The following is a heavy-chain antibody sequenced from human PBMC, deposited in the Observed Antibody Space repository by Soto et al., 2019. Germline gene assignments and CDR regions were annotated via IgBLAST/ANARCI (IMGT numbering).Heavy chain of an antibody. CDR3: AKVTHPYATSGHSHLDY. V-gene: IGHV3-30*18. J-gene: IGHJ4*02. D-gene: IGHD3-22*01. CDR2: ISYDGSTE. CDR1: GFTFRRFT. Sequence: SLRLSYAASGFTFRRFTMNWVRQTPGKGLEWVAIISYDGSTEDYGDSVKGRFTISRDNSENTLYLRMDSLRPEDTAVYYCAKVTHPYATSGHSHLDYWGQGTLVTVSS.